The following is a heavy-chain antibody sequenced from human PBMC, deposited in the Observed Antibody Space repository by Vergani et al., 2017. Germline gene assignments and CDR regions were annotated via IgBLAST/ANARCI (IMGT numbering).Heavy chain of an antibody. CDR3: ARGGDSSSWLRGLGLFDY. CDR1: GGSISSYY. D-gene: IGHD6-13*01. J-gene: IGHJ4*02. CDR2: IYYSGST. Sequence: QVQLQQWGPGLVKPSETLSLTCTVSGGSISSYYWSWIRQPPGKGLEWIGYIYYSGSTNYNPSLKSRVTISVDTSKNQFSLKLSSGTAADTAVYYCARGGDSSSWLRGLGLFDYWGQGTLVTVSS. V-gene: IGHV4-59*01.